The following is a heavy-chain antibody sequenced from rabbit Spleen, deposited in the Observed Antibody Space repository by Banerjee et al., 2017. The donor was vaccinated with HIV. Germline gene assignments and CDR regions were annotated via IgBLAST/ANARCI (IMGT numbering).Heavy chain of an antibody. CDR3: ARGSGDTNNAYNL. Sequence: QEQLKETGGGLVPPGGSLTLTCTASGFSFTSGYDMCWVRQAPGKGPEWIACIDPVFGITYYANGVKGRFSISRSTSLNTVTLQMTSLTAADTATYFCARGSGDTNNAYNLWGQGTLVTVS. V-gene: IGHV1S47*01. D-gene: IGHD6-1*01. CDR1: GFSFTSGYD. J-gene: IGHJ4*01. CDR2: IDPVFGIT.